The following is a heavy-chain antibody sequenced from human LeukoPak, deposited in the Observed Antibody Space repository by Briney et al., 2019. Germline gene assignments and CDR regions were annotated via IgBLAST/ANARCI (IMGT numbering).Heavy chain of an antibody. CDR1: GGTFCSYA. Sequence: ASVKVSWKASGGTFCSYAISWVRQAPGQGLEWMGGIIPIFGTANYAQKLQGRVTITADESTSTAYMELSSLRSEDTAVYYCAREGHYSNYLFDYWGQGTLVTVSS. CDR3: AREGHYSNYLFDY. J-gene: IGHJ4*02. V-gene: IGHV1-69*13. CDR2: IIPIFGTA. D-gene: IGHD4-11*01.